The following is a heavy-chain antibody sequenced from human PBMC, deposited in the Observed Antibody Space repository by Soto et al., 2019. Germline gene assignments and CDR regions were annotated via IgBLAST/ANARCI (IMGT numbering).Heavy chain of an antibody. D-gene: IGHD3-10*01. CDR1: GFTFSNAW. Sequence: GGSLRLSCAGSGFTFSNAWMNWVRQAPGKGLEWVGRVKSKTHGGTTDYAAPVKGRFTISRDDSENTVFLQMNSLKTEDTAVYYCATGGYYPDYWGQGTLVTVSS. J-gene: IGHJ4*02. V-gene: IGHV3-15*01. CDR3: ATGGYYPDY. CDR2: VKSKTHGGTT.